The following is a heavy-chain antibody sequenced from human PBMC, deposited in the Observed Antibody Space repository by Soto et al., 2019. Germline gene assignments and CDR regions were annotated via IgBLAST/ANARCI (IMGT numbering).Heavy chain of an antibody. J-gene: IGHJ6*02. V-gene: IGHV1-69*13. D-gene: IGHD4-17*01. CDR1: GGTFSSYA. Sequence: GASVKVSCKASGGTFSSYAISWVRQAPGQGLEWMGGIIPIFGTANYAQKFQGRVTITADESTSTAYMELSSLRSEDTAVYYCARDSDTPRTMTTVTSTYGMDVWGQGTTVTVSS. CDR3: ARDSDTPRTMTTVTSTYGMDV. CDR2: IIPIFGTA.